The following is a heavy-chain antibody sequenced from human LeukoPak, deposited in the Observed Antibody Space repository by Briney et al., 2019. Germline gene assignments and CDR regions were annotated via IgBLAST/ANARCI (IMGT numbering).Heavy chain of an antibody. CDR3: ARDLGIFGVVSAY. J-gene: IGHJ4*02. Sequence: GASVKVSCKXSGYTFTGDYMHWVQQAPGQGLEWMGRINPNSGGTNYAQKFQGRVTMTRDTSISTAYMELSRLRSDDTAVYYCARDLGIFGVVSAYWGQGTLVTVSS. D-gene: IGHD3-3*01. V-gene: IGHV1-2*06. CDR2: INPNSGGT. CDR1: GYTFTGDY.